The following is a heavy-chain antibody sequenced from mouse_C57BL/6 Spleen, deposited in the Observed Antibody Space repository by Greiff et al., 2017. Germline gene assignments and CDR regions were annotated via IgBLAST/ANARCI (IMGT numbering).Heavy chain of an antibody. CDR3: ARRDIYYDYGRAWFAY. CDR1: GYPFTSYW. CDR2: IDPSDSYT. J-gene: IGHJ3*01. D-gene: IGHD2-4*01. Sequence: QVQLQQPGAELVRPGTSVKLSCKASGYPFTSYWMHWVKQRPGHGLEWIGVIDPSDSYTNYNQKFKGKATLTVDTSSSTAYMQLSSLTSEDSAVYYCARRDIYYDYGRAWFAYWGKGTLVTVSA. V-gene: IGHV1-59*01.